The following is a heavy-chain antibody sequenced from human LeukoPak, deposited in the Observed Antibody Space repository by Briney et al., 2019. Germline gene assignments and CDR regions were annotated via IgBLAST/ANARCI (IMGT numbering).Heavy chain of an antibody. D-gene: IGHD2-2*01. Sequence: GGSLRLSCAASGFTFSDYAMNWVRQAPGKGLEWVSSISSGGSYISYADSVKGRFTVSRDNAKDSLFLQMRSLRDEDTAVYYCARGPALYCTSSSCLDGVDWGQGTLVSVSA. CDR1: GFTFSDYA. J-gene: IGHJ4*02. V-gene: IGHV3-21*01. CDR3: ARGPALYCTSSSCLDGVD. CDR2: ISSGGSYI.